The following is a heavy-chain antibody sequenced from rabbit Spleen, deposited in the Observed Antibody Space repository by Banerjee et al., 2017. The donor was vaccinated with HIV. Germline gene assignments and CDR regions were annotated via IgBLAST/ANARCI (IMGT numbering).Heavy chain of an antibody. CDR1: GFSFSSSYY. V-gene: IGHV1S43*01. J-gene: IGHJ3*01. Sequence: QEQLVESGGGLVQPEGSLTLTCTASGFSFSSSYYMWWVRQAPGKGLEWIGYIATSSGSTWYASWAKGRVTITRSTSLKTVTLQLKSLTAADTATYFCARDYYNGGSEVGYVSDLWGQGTLVTVS. CDR2: IATSSGST. CDR3: ARDYYNGGSEVGYVSDL. D-gene: IGHD4-2*01.